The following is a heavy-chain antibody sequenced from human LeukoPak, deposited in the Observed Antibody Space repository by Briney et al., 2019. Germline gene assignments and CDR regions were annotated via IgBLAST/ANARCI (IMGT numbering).Heavy chain of an antibody. D-gene: IGHD6-13*01. CDR2: IIPIFGTA. CDR1: GGTFSSYA. CDR3: ARGRPYSSSWNPYNWFDP. J-gene: IGHJ5*02. Sequence: ASVKVSCQASGGTFSSYAISWVRQAPGQGVEWMGRIIPIFGTANYAQKFQGRVTITADEYTRTAYMEVSSLRSEDTAVYYCARGRPYSSSWNPYNWFDPWGQGTLVTVSS. V-gene: IGHV1-69*13.